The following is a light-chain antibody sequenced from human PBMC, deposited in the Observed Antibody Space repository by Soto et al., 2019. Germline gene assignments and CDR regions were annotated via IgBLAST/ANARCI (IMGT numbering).Light chain of an antibody. J-gene: IGLJ2*01. Sequence: SYELTQPPSVAVAPGQTARITCGGNNIGAKSVHWYQERPDQAPVLVVYDDSDRPSGIPERFSGSNSANTATLTISRVEAGDEADYYCQVWDRCADLPVVFGGGTKLTVL. V-gene: IGLV3-21*02. CDR1: NIGAKS. CDR2: DDS. CDR3: QVWDRCADLPVV.